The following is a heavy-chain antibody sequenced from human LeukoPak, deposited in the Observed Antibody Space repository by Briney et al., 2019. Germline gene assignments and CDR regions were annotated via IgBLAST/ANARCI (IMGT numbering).Heavy chain of an antibody. V-gene: IGHV3-30*02. CDR3: ATTTDIVVVPAAILFDY. CDR1: GFTFSSYG. CDR2: IRYDGSNK. D-gene: IGHD2-2*01. Sequence: GGSLRLSCAASGFTFSSYGMHWVRQAPGKGLEWVAFIRYDGSNKYYADSVKGRFTISRDNSKNTLYLQMNSLRAEDTAVYYCATTTDIVVVPAAILFDYWGQGTLVTVSS. J-gene: IGHJ4*02.